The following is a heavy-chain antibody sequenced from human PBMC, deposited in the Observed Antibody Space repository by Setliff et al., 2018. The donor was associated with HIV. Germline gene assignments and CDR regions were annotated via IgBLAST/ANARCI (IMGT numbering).Heavy chain of an antibody. CDR3: ARESWVGSSGFDY. V-gene: IGHV4-4*09. CDR1: GDSITNYY. Sequence: PSETLSLTCIASGDSITNYYWSWIRQPPGKGLEWIGYIHVSGITYYNPSLKGRVTISVDTSRNQFSLKLTSVTAADTAIYSCARESWVGSSGFDYWGQGTLVTVSS. J-gene: IGHJ4*02. D-gene: IGHD3-10*01. CDR2: IHVSGIT.